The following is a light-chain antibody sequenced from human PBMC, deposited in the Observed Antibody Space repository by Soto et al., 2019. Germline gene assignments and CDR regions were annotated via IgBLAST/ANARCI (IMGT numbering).Light chain of an antibody. Sequence: EIVMTQSPGTLSLSPGERATLSCRASHTISSSYLAWYQQKPGQAPRLLIHGATTRATGIPARFSGSGSGTEFTLTISSLQSEDFAVYYCQQYNNWPRTFGQGTKVDIK. V-gene: IGKV3-15*01. CDR2: GAT. CDR3: QQYNNWPRT. J-gene: IGKJ1*01. CDR1: HTISSSY.